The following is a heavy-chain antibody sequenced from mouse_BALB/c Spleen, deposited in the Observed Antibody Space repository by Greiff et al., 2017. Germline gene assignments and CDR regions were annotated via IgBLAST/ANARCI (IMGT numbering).Heavy chain of an antibody. CDR3: APLLLRYQRGFAY. CDR2: IWSGGST. D-gene: IGHD1-1*01. CDR1: GFSLTSYG. Sequence: QVQLKESGPGLVQPSQSLSITCTVSGFSLTSYGVHWVRQSPGKGLEWLGVIWSGGSTDYNAAFISRLSISKDNSKSQVFFKMNSLQANDTAIYYCAPLLLRYQRGFAYWGQGTLVTVSA. V-gene: IGHV2-2*02. J-gene: IGHJ3*01.